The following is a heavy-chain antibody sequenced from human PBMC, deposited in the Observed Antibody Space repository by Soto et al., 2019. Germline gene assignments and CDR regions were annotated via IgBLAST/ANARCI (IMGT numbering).Heavy chain of an antibody. J-gene: IGHJ4*02. CDR2: IYYSGST. V-gene: IGHV4-59*08. CDR3: ARRYGDCFDY. Sequence: SETLSLTCTVSGGSISSYYWSWIRQPPGKGLEWIGYIYYSGSTNYNPSLKSRVTISVDTSKNQFSLKLSSVTAADTAVYYCARRYGDCFDYWGQGTLVTVSS. D-gene: IGHD4-17*01. CDR1: GGSISSYY.